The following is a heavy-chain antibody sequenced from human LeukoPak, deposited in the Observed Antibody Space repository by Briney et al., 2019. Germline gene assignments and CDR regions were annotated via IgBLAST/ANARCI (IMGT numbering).Heavy chain of an antibody. CDR1: GGSFSGYY. CDR3: ARRVRLWGGPRSFDY. J-gene: IGHJ4*02. D-gene: IGHD5-18*01. CDR2: INHSGST. V-gene: IGHV4-34*01. Sequence: SETLSLTCAVYGGSFSGYYWSWIRQPPGKGLEWIGEINHSGSTDYNPSLKSRVTISVDTSKNQFSLKLSSVTAADTAVYYCARRVRLWGGPRSFDYWGQGTLVTVSS.